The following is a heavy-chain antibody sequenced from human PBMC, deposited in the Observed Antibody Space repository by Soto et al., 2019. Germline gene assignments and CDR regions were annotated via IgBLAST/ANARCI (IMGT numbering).Heavy chain of an antibody. CDR2: IYKSATT. V-gene: IGHV4-30-4*01. Sequence: KTSETLSLTCSVSGDSISNLDYFWAWIRQPPGQALEYIGYIYKSATTYYNPSFVSRVAISVDTSKSQFSLNVTSVTAADTAVYFCARGRYCLTGRCFPNWFDSWGQGALVTVSS. CDR1: GDSISNLDYF. CDR3: ARGRYCLTGRCFPNWFDS. J-gene: IGHJ5*01. D-gene: IGHD7-27*01.